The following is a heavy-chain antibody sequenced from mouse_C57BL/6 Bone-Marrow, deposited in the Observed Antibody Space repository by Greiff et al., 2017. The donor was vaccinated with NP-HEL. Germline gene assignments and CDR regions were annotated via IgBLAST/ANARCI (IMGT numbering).Heavy chain of an antibody. J-gene: IGHJ1*03. V-gene: IGHV5-6*01. CDR2: ISSGGSYT. CDR1: GFTFSSYG. CDR3: ASNYYWYFDV. Sequence: EVKVVESGGDLVKPGGSLKLSCAASGFTFSSYGMSWVRQTPDKRLEWVATISSGGSYTYYPDSVKGRFTISRDNAKNTLYLQMSSLKSEDTAMYYCASNYYWYFDVWGTGTTVTVSS.